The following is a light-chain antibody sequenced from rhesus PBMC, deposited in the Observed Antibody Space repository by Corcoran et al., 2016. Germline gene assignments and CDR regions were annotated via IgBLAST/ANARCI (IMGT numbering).Light chain of an antibody. CDR2: GAS. CDR1: QSVSSS. V-gene: IGKV3-24*01. Sequence: EIVMTQSPATLSLSPGERATLSCRAMQSVSSSLAWYQQKPGQAPRLRNYGASSRNTGIPDRFSGSVSGTDFTLTISSLEPEDVAVYYCLQHSNWLTFGGGTKVELK. CDR3: LQHSNWLT. J-gene: IGKJ4*01.